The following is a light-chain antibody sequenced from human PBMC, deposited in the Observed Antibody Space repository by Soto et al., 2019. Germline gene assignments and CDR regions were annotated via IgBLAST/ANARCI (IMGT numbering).Light chain of an antibody. CDR1: QSVLYSSNNKNY. Sequence: DIVMTQSPDSLVVSLGERATINCNSSQSVLYSSNNKNYVTWYQHKPGQPPKLLIYWASTRESGVPDRFSGSGSGTDFTLTISSLQAEDVAVYYCQQYYSIPPTFGGGTKVDIK. V-gene: IGKV4-1*01. CDR3: QQYYSIPPT. J-gene: IGKJ4*01. CDR2: WAS.